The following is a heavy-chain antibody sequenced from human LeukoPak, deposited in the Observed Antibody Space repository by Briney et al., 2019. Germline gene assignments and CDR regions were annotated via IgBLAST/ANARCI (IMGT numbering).Heavy chain of an antibody. CDR2: IYTSGST. D-gene: IGHD3-10*01. CDR3: ARGGYYYGSGSFEDDAFDI. J-gene: IGHJ3*02. Sequence: SETLSLTCTVSGGSISSYYWSWIRQPAGKGLEWIGRIYTSGSTNYNPSLKSRVTMSVDTSKNQFSLKLSSVTAADTAVYYCARGGYYYGSGSFEDDAFDIWGQGTMVTVSS. CDR1: GGSISSYY. V-gene: IGHV4-4*07.